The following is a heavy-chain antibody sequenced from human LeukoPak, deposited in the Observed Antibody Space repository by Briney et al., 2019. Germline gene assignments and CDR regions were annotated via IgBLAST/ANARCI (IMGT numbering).Heavy chain of an antibody. CDR3: AKSLGYDSSGYYYGVGYYFDY. D-gene: IGHD3-22*01. J-gene: IGHJ4*02. Sequence: GGSLRLSCEASGYTFDDYAMHWVRQAPGKGLEWVSGISWNSGSIGYADSVKGRFTISRDNAKNSLYLQMNSLRAEDTALYYCAKSLGYDSSGYYYGVGYYFDYWGQGTLVTVSS. CDR1: GYTFDDYA. CDR2: ISWNSGSI. V-gene: IGHV3-9*01.